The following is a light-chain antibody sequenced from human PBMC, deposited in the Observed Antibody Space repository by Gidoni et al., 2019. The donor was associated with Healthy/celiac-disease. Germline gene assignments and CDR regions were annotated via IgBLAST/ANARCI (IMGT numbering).Light chain of an antibody. Sequence: DIHMTQSPSFLSASEGDRVTITCQASQGISSYLAWYQQKPGKAPKLLLYAASTLQSGVPSRFSGSGSGTEFTLTISSLQPEDFATYCCQQLSHTFGGGTKVEIK. J-gene: IGKJ4*01. CDR2: AAS. CDR3: QQLSHT. V-gene: IGKV1-9*01. CDR1: QGISSY.